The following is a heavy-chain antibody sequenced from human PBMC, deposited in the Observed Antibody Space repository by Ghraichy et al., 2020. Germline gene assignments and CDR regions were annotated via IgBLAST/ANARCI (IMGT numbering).Heavy chain of an antibody. Sequence: ASVKVSCKASGYTFTSYAMHWVRQAPGQRLEWMGWINAGNGNTKYSQKFQGRVTITRDTSASTAYMELSSLRSEDTAVYYCARARVLGPAARDYWGQGTLVTVSS. D-gene: IGHD6-6*01. V-gene: IGHV1-3*01. CDR1: GYTFTSYA. CDR2: INAGNGNT. J-gene: IGHJ4*02. CDR3: ARARVLGPAARDY.